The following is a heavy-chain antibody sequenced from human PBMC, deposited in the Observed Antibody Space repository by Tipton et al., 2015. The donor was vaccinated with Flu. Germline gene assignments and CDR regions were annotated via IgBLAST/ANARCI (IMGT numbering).Heavy chain of an antibody. D-gene: IGHD2-21*01. J-gene: IGHJ4*02. Sequence: TLSLTCTVSGGSIRGYYWNWIRQFPGKGLERIGFVYYTGSTNYKSSLKSRVNISTDTSTNQVSLKMNSVIAAETAVYYCARGPPGPSIRAYYFDIWGQGALVIVSS. CDR1: GGSIRGYY. CDR3: ARGPPGPSIRAYYFDI. V-gene: IGHV4-59*01. CDR2: VYYTGST.